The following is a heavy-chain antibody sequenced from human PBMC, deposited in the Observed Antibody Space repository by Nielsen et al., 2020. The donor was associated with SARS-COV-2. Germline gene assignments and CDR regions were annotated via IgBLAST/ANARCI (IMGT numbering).Heavy chain of an antibody. J-gene: IGHJ3*02. V-gene: IGHV3-21*01. D-gene: IGHD2-2*01. CDR3: ASSESGPAASGYVGNAFDI. Sequence: WIRQPPGKGLEWVSSFSSSSSYVFYADSVKGRFTISRDNAKNSLYLQMNSLRAEDTAVYYCASSESGPAASGYVGNAFDIWGQGTMVTVSS. CDR2: FSSSSSYV.